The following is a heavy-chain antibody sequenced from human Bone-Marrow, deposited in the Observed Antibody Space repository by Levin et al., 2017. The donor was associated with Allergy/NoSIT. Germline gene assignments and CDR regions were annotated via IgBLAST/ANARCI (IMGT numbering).Heavy chain of an antibody. J-gene: IGHJ6*02. CDR3: TRDDYDILTGGYYYGMDV. CDR2: IRSKAYGGTT. CDR1: GFTFGDYA. V-gene: IGHV3-49*03. Sequence: GESLKISCTASGFTFGDYAMSWFRQAPGKGLEWVGFIRSKAYGGTTEYAASVKGRFTISRDDSKSIAYLQMNSLKTEDTAVYYCTRDDYDILTGGYYYGMDVWGQGTTVTVSS. D-gene: IGHD3-9*01.